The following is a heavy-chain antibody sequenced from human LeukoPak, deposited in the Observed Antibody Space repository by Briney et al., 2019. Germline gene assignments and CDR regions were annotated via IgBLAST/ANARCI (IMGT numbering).Heavy chain of an antibody. CDR3: AHYGDYRFLYYFDY. J-gene: IGHJ4*02. D-gene: IGHD4-11*01. V-gene: IGHV2-5*01. CDR1: GFSLTTSGVG. CDR2: LYWNADN. Sequence: SGPTLVNPTQTLTLTCTFSGFSLTTSGVGVGWIRQPPARAREWLALLYWNADNRYSPSLKSRLTITKDTSKNQVLLTMANMGPVDTATYYCAHYGDYRFLYYFDYWGQGTLVTVSS.